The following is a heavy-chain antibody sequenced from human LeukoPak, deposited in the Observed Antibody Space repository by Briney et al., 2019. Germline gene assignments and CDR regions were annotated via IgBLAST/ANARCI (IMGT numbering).Heavy chain of an antibody. Sequence: SQTLSLTRTVSGGSISIGIHYWSSIRQPAGKGLEWIRHIYSSERINYNPSLRSRVTISADTSKNQSSLKLSSVTAADTAVYYCASGVVHLTRVDINYYGLDVWGQGTTVTVSS. CDR1: GGSISIGIHY. J-gene: IGHJ6*02. V-gene: IGHV4-61*09. CDR2: IYSSERI. CDR3: ASGVVHLTRVDINYYGLDV. D-gene: IGHD2-2*03.